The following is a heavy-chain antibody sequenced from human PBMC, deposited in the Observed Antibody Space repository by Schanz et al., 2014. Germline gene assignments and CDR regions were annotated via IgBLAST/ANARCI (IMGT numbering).Heavy chain of an antibody. Sequence: EVQLLESGGGLVQPGGSLRLSCAASGFTFSIYGMSWVRQAPRRVLEWISRMVGSGSSVFYTDSVKGRFTVSRDNLKNTVYLPMNYLRARDAAVFFCARGVRIDYWGQGTLVTVSS. V-gene: IGHV3-23*01. D-gene: IGHD3-3*01. CDR1: GFTFSIYG. CDR3: ARGVRIDY. J-gene: IGHJ4*02. CDR2: MVGSGSSV.